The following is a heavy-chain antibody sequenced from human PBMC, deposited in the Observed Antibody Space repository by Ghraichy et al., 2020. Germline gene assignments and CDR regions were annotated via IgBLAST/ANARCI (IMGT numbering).Heavy chain of an antibody. Sequence: GGSLRLSCAASGFTFSSYWMHWVRQAPGKGLVWVSHINTDGITINYADSVKGRFTIARDNAKNTLYLQMSSLSAEDTAVYYCVRGGPEYCNGVSCYSGEYWGQGTLVTVSS. V-gene: IGHV3-74*01. J-gene: IGHJ4*02. CDR3: VRGGPEYCNGVSCYSGEY. D-gene: IGHD2-15*01. CDR2: INTDGITI. CDR1: GFTFSSYW.